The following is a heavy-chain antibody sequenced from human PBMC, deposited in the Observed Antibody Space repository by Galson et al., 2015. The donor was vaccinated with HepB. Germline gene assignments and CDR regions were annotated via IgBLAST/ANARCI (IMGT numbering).Heavy chain of an antibody. CDR3: ATQRLRDFWSGYYYYYYGMDV. Sequence: SVKVSCKASGYTFTSYAMHWVRQAPGQRLEWMGWINAGNGNTKYSQKFQGRVTITRDTSASTAYMELSSLRSEDTAVYYCATQRLRDFWSGYYYYYYGMDVWGQGTTVTVSS. D-gene: IGHD3-3*01. V-gene: IGHV1-3*01. J-gene: IGHJ6*02. CDR2: INAGNGNT. CDR1: GYTFTSYA.